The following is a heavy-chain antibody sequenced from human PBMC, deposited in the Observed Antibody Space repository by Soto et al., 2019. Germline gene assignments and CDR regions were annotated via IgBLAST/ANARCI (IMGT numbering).Heavy chain of an antibody. Sequence: GGSLRLSCAASGFTFSTYGMHWVRQAPGKGLEWVSIIWFDGSNKYYADSVKGRFSVSRDNSKNTLYLQMNSLRAEDTAVYYCARDDYYDYGDYVGLDYWGQGTLVTVSS. V-gene: IGHV3-33*01. CDR3: ARDDYYDYGDYVGLDY. J-gene: IGHJ4*02. D-gene: IGHD4-17*01. CDR1: GFTFSTYG. CDR2: IWFDGSNK.